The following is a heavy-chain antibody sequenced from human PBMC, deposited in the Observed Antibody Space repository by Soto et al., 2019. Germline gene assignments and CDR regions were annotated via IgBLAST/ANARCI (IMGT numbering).Heavy chain of an antibody. D-gene: IGHD1-1*01. V-gene: IGHV4-39*02. CDR3: ARDYPERLAWLDA. CDR1: YDSSSITNYY. CDR2: GYYSGST. Sequence: SETMSLTCTFSYDSSSITNYYVGWVSQQPGKGLEWIGSGYYSGSTDYNPSLKSTVTITIDTFKVQFSLNLTSVTAADTALYYCARDYPERLAWLDAWGRGTLVTVSS. J-gene: IGHJ5*02.